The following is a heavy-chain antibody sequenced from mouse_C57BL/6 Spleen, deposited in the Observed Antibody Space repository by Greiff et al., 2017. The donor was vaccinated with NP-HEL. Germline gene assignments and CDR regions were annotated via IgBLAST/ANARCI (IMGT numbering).Heavy chain of an antibody. V-gene: IGHV14-2*01. Sequence: EVHLVESGAELVKPGASVKLSCTASGFNIKDYYMHWVKQRTEQGLEWIGRIDPEDGETKYAPKFQGKATITADTSSNTAYLQLSSLTSEDTAVYYGARGVTTGWFAYWGQGTLVTVSA. CDR3: ARGVTTGWFAY. CDR1: GFNIKDYY. CDR2: IDPEDGET. J-gene: IGHJ3*01. D-gene: IGHD2-2*01.